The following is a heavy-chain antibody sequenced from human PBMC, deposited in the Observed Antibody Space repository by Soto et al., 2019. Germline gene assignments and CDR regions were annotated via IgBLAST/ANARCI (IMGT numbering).Heavy chain of an antibody. CDR1: GASITSPDYY. CDR2: IYYSGNT. J-gene: IGHJ5*02. CDR3: ASFGVASMNWLNP. V-gene: IGHV4-30-4*01. D-gene: IGHD3-3*01. Sequence: QVQLQESGPGLVESAQTLSLTCSVSGASITSPDYYWIWIRQPPGRGLEWIGSIYYSGNTFYKTSLQSRHSISTDTSKNQFSLKLNFVTAADTAVYYCASFGVASMNWLNPWGQGTLVTVSS.